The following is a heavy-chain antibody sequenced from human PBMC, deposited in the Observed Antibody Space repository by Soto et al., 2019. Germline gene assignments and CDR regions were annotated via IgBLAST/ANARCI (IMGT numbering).Heavy chain of an antibody. J-gene: IGHJ4*02. D-gene: IGHD3-16*02. Sequence: PSETLSLTCTVSGGSISSYYWSWIRQPAGKGLEWIGRIYTSGSTNYNPSLKSRVTMPVDTSKNQFSLKLSSVTAADTAVYYCARYAFGGVIALGDYYFDYWGQGTLVTVSS. V-gene: IGHV4-4*07. CDR2: IYTSGST. CDR3: ARYAFGGVIALGDYYFDY. CDR1: GGSISSYY.